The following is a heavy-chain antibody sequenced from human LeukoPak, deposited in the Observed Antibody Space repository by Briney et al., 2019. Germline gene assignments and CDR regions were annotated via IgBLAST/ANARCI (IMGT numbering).Heavy chain of an antibody. Sequence: GGSLRLSCAASGFTFSSYAMSWVRQAPGKGLKWVSGISGSGGSTYYADSVKGRFTISRDNSKNTLYLQMNSLRAEDTAVYYCAKDPSVAYYYDSSINWGQGTLVTVSS. CDR2: ISGSGGST. D-gene: IGHD3-22*01. CDR1: GFTFSSYA. CDR3: AKDPSVAYYYDSSIN. V-gene: IGHV3-23*01. J-gene: IGHJ4*02.